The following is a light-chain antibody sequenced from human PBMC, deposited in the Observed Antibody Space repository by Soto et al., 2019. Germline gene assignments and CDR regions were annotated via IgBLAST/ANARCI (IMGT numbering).Light chain of an antibody. CDR2: AES. CDR3: QQSYRTPIT. CDR1: QSISSY. J-gene: IGKJ5*01. V-gene: IGKV1-39*01. Sequence: ASQSISSYLTWYQQKXGKAPRVLIYAESXLQSGVPSRFSGSGSGTEFTLTTSSLQAEDFATYYCQQSYRTPITFGQGTRREIK.